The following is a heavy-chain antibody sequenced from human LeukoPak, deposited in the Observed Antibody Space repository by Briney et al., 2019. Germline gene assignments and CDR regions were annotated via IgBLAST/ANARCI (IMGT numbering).Heavy chain of an antibody. V-gene: IGHV3-74*01. CDR2: INSDGSST. CDR3: ARSPPGIAVAEFDY. Sequence: GGSLRLSCAASGFTLSNYWMHWVRQAPGKGLVWVSRINSDGSSTTYADSVKGRFTISRDNAKNSLYLQMNSLRAEDTAVYHCARSPPGIAVAEFDYWGQGTLVTVSS. CDR1: GFTLSNYW. D-gene: IGHD6-19*01. J-gene: IGHJ4*02.